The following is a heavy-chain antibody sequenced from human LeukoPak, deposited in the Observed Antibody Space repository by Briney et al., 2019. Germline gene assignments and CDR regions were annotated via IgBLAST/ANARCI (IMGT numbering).Heavy chain of an antibody. CDR2: ISAGGNDI. V-gene: IGHV3-23*01. J-gene: IGHJ4*02. D-gene: IGHD3-16*01. CDR3: AKDGSLGGFDY. CDR1: GFTFSSSA. Sequence: PGGSLRLSCAASGFTFSSSAMSWVRQAPGKGLDWVSVISAGGNDIYYADSVKGRFTISRDNSKNTLYLQMNSLRAEDTAVYYCAKDGSLGGFDYWGQGTLVTVSS.